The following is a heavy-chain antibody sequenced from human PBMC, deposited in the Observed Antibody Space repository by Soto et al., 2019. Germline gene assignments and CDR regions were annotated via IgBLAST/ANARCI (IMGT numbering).Heavy chain of an antibody. V-gene: IGHV3-15*07. CDR2: VKTKTDGGTT. Sequence: EVQLVESGGGLVKPGGSLRLSCAASGFNFSDAWMNWVRQAPGKGLEWVGHVKTKTDGGTTEYAASVKGRFIVSRDDSRNTLYLQMNSLKSEDTAMYYCTPLGHSWGQGTLVVVSS. CDR1: GFNFSDAW. J-gene: IGHJ4*02. CDR3: TPLGHS.